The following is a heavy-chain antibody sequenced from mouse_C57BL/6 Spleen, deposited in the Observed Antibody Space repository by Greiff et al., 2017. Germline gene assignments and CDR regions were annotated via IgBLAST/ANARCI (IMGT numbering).Heavy chain of an antibody. CDR2: INPGSGGT. D-gene: IGHD1-1*02. V-gene: IGHV1-54*01. CDR3: ARGWYGYFDY. J-gene: IGHJ2*01. Sequence: VQLQQSGAELVRPGTSVKVSCKASGYAFTNYLIEWVKQRPGQGLEWIGVINPGSGGTNYNEKFKGKATLTAAKSSSTAYMQLSSLTSEDSAVYFCARGWYGYFDYWGQGTTLTVSS. CDR1: GYAFTNYL.